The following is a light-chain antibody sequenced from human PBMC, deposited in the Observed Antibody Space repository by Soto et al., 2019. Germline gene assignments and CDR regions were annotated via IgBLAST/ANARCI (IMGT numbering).Light chain of an antibody. CDR2: GAS. Sequence: EIVLTQSPGTLSLSPGESATLSCRASESVTSNYLAWYQQKPGQAPRLLIYGASSRATAIPDRFSGSGSGRDFTLTIGRLEPEDSAVYYCQQFGSSPLFTFGPGTNVDIK. J-gene: IGKJ3*01. CDR3: QQFGSSPLFT. V-gene: IGKV3-20*01. CDR1: ESVTSNY.